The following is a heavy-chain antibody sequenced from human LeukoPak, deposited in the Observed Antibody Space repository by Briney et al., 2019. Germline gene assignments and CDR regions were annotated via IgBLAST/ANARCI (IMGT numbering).Heavy chain of an antibody. D-gene: IGHD2-2*01. CDR1: GFTFSSYS. V-gene: IGHV3-21*01. CDR3: ARGTGLLLSNSNNWFDP. CDR2: ISSSSSYI. J-gene: IGHJ5*02. Sequence: GGSLRLSCAASGFTFSSYSMNWVRQAPGKGLEWVSSISSSSSYIYYADSVKGRFTISRDNAKNSLYLQMNSLRAEDTAVYYCARGTGLLLSNSNNWFDPWGQGTLVTVSS.